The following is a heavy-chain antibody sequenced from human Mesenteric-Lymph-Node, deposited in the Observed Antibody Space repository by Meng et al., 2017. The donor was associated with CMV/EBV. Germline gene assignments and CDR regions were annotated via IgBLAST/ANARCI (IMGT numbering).Heavy chain of an antibody. J-gene: IGHJ4*02. CDR3: ARDEGKYQLLSSWDY. V-gene: IGHV3-30-3*01. CDR2: ISYDGSNK. D-gene: IGHD2-2*01. CDR1: GFIVSSNY. Sequence: GGSLRLSCAASGFIVSSNYMSWVRQAPGKGLEWVAVISYDGSNKYYADSVKGRFTISRDNSKNTLYLQMNSLRAEDTAVFYCARDEGKYQLLSSWDYWGQGTLVTVSS.